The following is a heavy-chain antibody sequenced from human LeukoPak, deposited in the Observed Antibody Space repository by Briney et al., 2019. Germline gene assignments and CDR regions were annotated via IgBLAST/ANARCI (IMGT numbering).Heavy chain of an antibody. CDR2: ISGSGGST. V-gene: IGHV3-23*01. D-gene: IGHD3-10*01. Sequence: GGSLRLSCAASGFTFSSYAMSWVRQAPGKGLEWVSAISGSGGSTYYADSVKGRFTISRDNSKNPLYLQMNSLRAEDTAVYYCAKDLSKSRITMVRGVPSPSDYWGQGTLVTVSS. CDR3: AKDLSKSRITMVRGVPSPSDY. CDR1: GFTFSSYA. J-gene: IGHJ4*02.